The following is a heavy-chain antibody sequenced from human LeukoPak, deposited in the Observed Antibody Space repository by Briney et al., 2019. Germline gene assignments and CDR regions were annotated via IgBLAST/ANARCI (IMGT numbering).Heavy chain of an antibody. J-gene: IGHJ4*02. CDR3: ARSHEYSSGWYFDY. Sequence: SETLSLTCTVSGGSISSSSYYWGWIRQPPGKGLEWIGSIYYSGSTYYNPSLKSRVTISVDTSKNQFSLKLSSVTAADTAMYYCARSHEYSSGWYFDYWGQGTLVTVSS. CDR1: GGSISSSSYY. D-gene: IGHD6-19*01. V-gene: IGHV4-39*01. CDR2: IYYSGST.